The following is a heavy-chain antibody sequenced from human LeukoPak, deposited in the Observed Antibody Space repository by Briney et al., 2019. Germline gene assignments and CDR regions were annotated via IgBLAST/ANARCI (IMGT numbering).Heavy chain of an antibody. Sequence: SQTLSLTCTVSGGSLSSGSYYGRWRRQPAGEGLEWIGRIYTSGSTNYNPSLKSRVTISVDTSKNQLSLKLSSVTAADTAVYYCARESPYYLDFDYWGQGTLVTVSS. D-gene: IGHD3-10*01. CDR3: ARESPYYLDFDY. J-gene: IGHJ4*02. CDR2: IYTSGST. V-gene: IGHV4-61*02. CDR1: GGSLSSGSYY.